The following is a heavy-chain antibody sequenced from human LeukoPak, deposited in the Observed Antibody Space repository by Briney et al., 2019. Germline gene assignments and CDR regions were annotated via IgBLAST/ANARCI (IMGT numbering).Heavy chain of an antibody. J-gene: IGHJ4*02. D-gene: IGHD3-22*01. CDR2: ISGSGGST. V-gene: IGHV3-23*01. Sequence: GRSLRLSCAASGFTFSSYAMSWVRQAPGKGLEWVSAISGSGGSTYYADSVKGRFTISRDNSKNTLYLQMNSLRAEDTAVYYCAKGDTYYYDSSGSSFDYWGQGTLVTVSS. CDR3: AKGDTYYYDSSGSSFDY. CDR1: GFTFSSYA.